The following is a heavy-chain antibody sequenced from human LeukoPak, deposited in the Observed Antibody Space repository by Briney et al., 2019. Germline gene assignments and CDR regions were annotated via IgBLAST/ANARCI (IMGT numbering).Heavy chain of an antibody. Sequence: KPSETLSLTCTVSGGSISNYYWSWIRQPPGKGLECIGYFHYSGSTNYNPSLKSRVTISVDASKNQFSLTLNSVTAADAAVYYCARGRYYFDYWDQGTLVTVSS. CDR2: FHYSGST. J-gene: IGHJ4*02. CDR1: GGSISNYY. CDR3: ARGRYYFDY. V-gene: IGHV4-59*12.